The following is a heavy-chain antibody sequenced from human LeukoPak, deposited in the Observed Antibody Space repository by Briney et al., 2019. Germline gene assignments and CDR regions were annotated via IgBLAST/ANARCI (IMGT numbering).Heavy chain of an antibody. Sequence: ASVKVSCKASGYTFTSYYMHWVRQAPGQGLEWMGIINPSGGSTSYAQKFQGRVTMTRDMSTSTVYMELSSLRSEDTAVHYCARDPGIAAAGTVYYYYYYMDVWGKGTTVTVSS. D-gene: IGHD6-13*01. CDR2: INPSGGST. V-gene: IGHV1-46*01. CDR3: ARDPGIAAAGTVYYYYYYMDV. CDR1: GYTFTSYY. J-gene: IGHJ6*03.